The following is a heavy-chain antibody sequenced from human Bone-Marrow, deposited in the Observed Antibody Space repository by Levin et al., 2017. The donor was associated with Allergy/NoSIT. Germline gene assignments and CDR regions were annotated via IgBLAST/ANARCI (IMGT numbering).Heavy chain of an antibody. V-gene: IGHV4-59*08. CDR2: ISYSGST. CDR1: GGSISSYY. D-gene: IGHD2-15*01. J-gene: IGHJ5*02. Sequence: SQTLSLTCSVSGGSISSYYWSWIRQPPGKGLQWIGSISYSGSTNYNPSLKSRVTISVDTSKNQFSLTLSSVTAADTADYYCARQSGYCTGGNCYLFWFDTWGQGTLVTVSS. CDR3: ARQSGYCTGGNCYLFWFDT.